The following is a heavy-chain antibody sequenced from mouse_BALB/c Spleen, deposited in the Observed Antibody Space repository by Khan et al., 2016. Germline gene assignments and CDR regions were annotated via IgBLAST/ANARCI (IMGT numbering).Heavy chain of an antibody. CDR1: GFTFSSFG. V-gene: IGHV5-17*02. D-gene: IGHD4-1*01. Sequence: EVELVESGGGLVQPGGSRKLSCAASGFTFSSFGMHWVRQAPEKGLEWVAYISSGSTTIYYADTVKGRFTISRDNPKNIMFLQLTSQSVCDTDMFYWARDGKLGRNYAMDYLSQGTSVTVSS. J-gene: IGHJ4*01. CDR2: ISSGSTTI. CDR3: ARDGKLGRNYAMDY.